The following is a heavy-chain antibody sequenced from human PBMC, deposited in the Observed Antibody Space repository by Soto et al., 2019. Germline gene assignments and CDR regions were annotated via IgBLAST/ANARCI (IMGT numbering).Heavy chain of an antibody. J-gene: IGHJ3*02. CDR3: ARSSSPAGNFDI. V-gene: IGHV1-18*04. CDR1: HYIFTSYG. Sequence: ASVKVSCKASHYIFTSYGLTWVRRAPGQGLEWMGWINAYNGNTNYAQNFQGRLTMTTETSTSTAYLEVRSLTSDDTAVYYCARSSSPAGNFDIWGQVTMGTVSS. D-gene: IGHD2-2*01. CDR2: INAYNGNT.